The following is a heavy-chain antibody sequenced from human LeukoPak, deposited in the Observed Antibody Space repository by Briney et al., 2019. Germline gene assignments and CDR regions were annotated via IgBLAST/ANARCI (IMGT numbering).Heavy chain of an antibody. J-gene: IGHJ4*02. V-gene: IGHV3-21*01. Sequence: GGSLRLSCAASGFTFSSYSMNWVRQAPGKGLEWVSSISSSSSYIYYADSVKGRFTISRDNAKNSLYLQMNRLRDHDTAVYYCARAGRYTNFVLVSVNYWGQGDLVTVSS. CDR2: ISSSSSYI. D-gene: IGHD3/OR15-3a*01. CDR1: GFTFSSYS. CDR3: ARAGRYTNFVLVSVNY.